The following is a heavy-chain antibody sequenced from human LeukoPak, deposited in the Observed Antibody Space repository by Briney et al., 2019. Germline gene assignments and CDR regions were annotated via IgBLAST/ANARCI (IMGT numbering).Heavy chain of an antibody. J-gene: IGHJ4*02. CDR2: INWNGGST. D-gene: IGHD3-22*01. Sequence: GGSLRLSCAASGFTFDDYGMSWVRQAPGKGLEWVSGINWNGGSTGYADSVKGRFTISRDNAKNSLYLQMNSLRAEDTALYYCARDLPNYYDSSGYSNPFDYWGQGTLVTVSS. CDR1: GFTFDDYG. V-gene: IGHV3-20*04. CDR3: ARDLPNYYDSSGYSNPFDY.